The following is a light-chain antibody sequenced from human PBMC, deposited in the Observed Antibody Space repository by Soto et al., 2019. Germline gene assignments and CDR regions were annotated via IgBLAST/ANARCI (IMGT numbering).Light chain of an antibody. J-gene: IGKJ1*01. CDR3: QQYGSSPWT. CDR1: PSIRSNY. V-gene: IGKV3-20*01. CDR2: GVS. Sequence: ETVLTQSPGTLSLSPGERATLSCRASPSIRSNYLAWYRQTPAQAPRHLIYGVSKRASGIADRFSGSWSGTDFTLIISRLEPEDFALYYGQQYGSSPWTFGQVTKVEIK.